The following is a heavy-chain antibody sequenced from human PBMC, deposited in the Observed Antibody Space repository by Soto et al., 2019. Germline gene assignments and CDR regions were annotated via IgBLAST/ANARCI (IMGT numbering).Heavy chain of an antibody. CDR3: AKDFGWALVGPRSGYFDY. Sequence: GGSLRLSCAASGFMFSSYGMHWNRQAPGKGLEWVAVISHAGINNYYGDSVKGRCTVSRDNSNNTMFLQIDSLRPEDTAVYYCAKDFGWALVGPRSGYFDYWGQGTLVTSPQ. V-gene: IGHV3-30*18. CDR1: GFMFSSYG. D-gene: IGHD1-26*01. J-gene: IGHJ4*02. CDR2: ISHAGINN.